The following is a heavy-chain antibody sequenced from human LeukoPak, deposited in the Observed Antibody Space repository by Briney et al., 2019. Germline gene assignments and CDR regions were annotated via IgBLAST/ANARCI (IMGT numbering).Heavy chain of an antibody. D-gene: IGHD5-12*01. V-gene: IGHV3-23*01. CDR2: VIGSVVST. J-gene: IGHJ4*02. CDR1: GFTFSNNA. Sequence: GGSLRLSGAACGFTFSNNAMSWVRQSPGKGLEWVSTVIGSVVSTFYADSVRGRFTISRDNSKNTLYLQMNSLRAEDAAVYYCAKGGYDFIEVGYFDYWGQGTLVTVSS. CDR3: AKGGYDFIEVGYFDY.